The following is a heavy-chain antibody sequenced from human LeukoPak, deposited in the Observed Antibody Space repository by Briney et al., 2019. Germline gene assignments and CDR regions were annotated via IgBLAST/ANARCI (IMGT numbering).Heavy chain of an antibody. CDR3: AKGRDWNLVVSAFDI. CDR2: ISYDGSNK. J-gene: IGHJ3*02. D-gene: IGHD1-7*01. V-gene: IGHV3-30*18. Sequence: GGSLRLSCAASGFTFSSYGMHWVRQAPGKGLEWVAVISYDGSNKYYADSVKGRFTISRDNSKNTLYLQMNSLRAEDTAVYYCAKGRDWNLVVSAFDIWGQGTMVTVSS. CDR1: GFTFSSYG.